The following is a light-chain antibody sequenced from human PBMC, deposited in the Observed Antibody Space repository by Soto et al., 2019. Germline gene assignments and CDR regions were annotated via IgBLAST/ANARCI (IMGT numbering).Light chain of an antibody. V-gene: IGKV1-5*01. Sequence: DIQMTQSPSSLSASVGDRVTITCQASQDITNYLNWYQQKPGKAPKLLIYDASSLESGVPSRFSGSGSVTEFTLTISSLQPEYFASYYCQQYNSYSTFGQGTKVEIK. CDR2: DAS. CDR1: QDITNY. J-gene: IGKJ1*01. CDR3: QQYNSYST.